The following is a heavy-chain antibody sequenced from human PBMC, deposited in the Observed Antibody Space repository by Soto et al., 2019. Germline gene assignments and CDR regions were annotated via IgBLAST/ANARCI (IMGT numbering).Heavy chain of an antibody. J-gene: IGHJ6*02. D-gene: IGHD5-18*01. CDR2: IYHSGST. CDR3: ASRGYSYGFSLGMDV. Sequence: PSETLSLTCAVAGGSISSGGYSWIWIRQPPGKGLEWIGYIYHSGSTYYNPSLKSRVTISVDTSKNQFSLKLSSVTAADTAVYYCASRGYSYGFSLGMDVWGQGTTVTVSS. V-gene: IGHV4-30-2*05. CDR1: GGSISSGGYS.